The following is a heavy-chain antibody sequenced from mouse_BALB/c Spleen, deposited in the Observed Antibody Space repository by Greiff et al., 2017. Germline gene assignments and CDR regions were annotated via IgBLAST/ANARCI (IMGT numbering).Heavy chain of an antibody. V-gene: IGHV1-63*02. J-gene: IGHJ3*01. CDR3: ARSYYYGSSYGFAY. CDR2: IYPGGGYT. CDR1: GYTFTNYW. D-gene: IGHD1-1*01. Sequence: QVQLKQSGAELVRPGTSVKISCKASGYTFTNYWLGWVKQRPGHGLEWIGDIYPGGGYTNYNEKFKGKATLTADTSSSTAYMQLSSLTSEDSAVYFCARSYYYGSSYGFAYWGQGTLVTVSA.